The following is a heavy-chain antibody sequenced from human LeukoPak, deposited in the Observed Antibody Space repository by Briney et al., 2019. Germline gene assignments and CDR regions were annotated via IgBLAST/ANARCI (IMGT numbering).Heavy chain of an antibody. Sequence: GGSLRLSCAASGFTFSSYSMNWVRQAPGKGLEWVSSISSSSSYIYYADSVKGRFTISRDNAKNSLYLQMNSLRAEDTAVYYCARGRSPQSLRPPLDYWGQGTLVTVSS. D-gene: IGHD3-10*01. CDR1: GFTFSSYS. V-gene: IGHV3-21*01. J-gene: IGHJ4*02. CDR3: ARGRSPQSLRPPLDY. CDR2: ISSSSSYI.